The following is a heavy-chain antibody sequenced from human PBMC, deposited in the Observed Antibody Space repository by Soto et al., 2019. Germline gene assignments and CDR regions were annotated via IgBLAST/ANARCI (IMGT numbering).Heavy chain of an antibody. D-gene: IGHD3-9*01. J-gene: IGHJ4*02. CDR2: IYPGNSDT. CDR1: GYNFANYW. V-gene: IGHV5-51*01. CDR3: ARHVYYDVLKKNY. Sequence: GESLKISCKGSGYNFANYWIGWVRQMPGKGLEWMGIIYPGNSDTRYSPSFQGQVTISADTSISTAYLEWSSLKAWDTAIYYCARHVYYDVLKKNYWGQGTLVTVSS.